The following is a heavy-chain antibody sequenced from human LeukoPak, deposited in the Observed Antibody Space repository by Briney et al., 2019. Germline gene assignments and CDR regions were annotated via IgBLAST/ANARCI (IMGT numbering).Heavy chain of an antibody. J-gene: IGHJ4*02. Sequence: GGSLRLSCAASGFTFSSYSMNWVRQAPGKRLEWVSSISSSSSYIYYADSVKGRFTISRDNAKNSLYLQMNSLRAEDTAVYYCATARGSSWPFDYWGQGTLVTVSS. CDR3: ATARGSSWPFDY. V-gene: IGHV3-21*01. D-gene: IGHD6-13*01. CDR1: GFTFSSYS. CDR2: ISSSSSYI.